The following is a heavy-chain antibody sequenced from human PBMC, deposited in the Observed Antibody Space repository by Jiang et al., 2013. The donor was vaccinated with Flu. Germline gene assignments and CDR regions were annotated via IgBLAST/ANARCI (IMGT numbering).Heavy chain of an antibody. CDR3: ASGEVKYQLLSRYYGMDV. CDR1: GFTFSSYS. D-gene: IGHD2-2*01. J-gene: IGHJ6*02. V-gene: IGHV3-21*01. CDR2: ISSSSSYI. Sequence: CAASGFTFSSYSMNWVRQAPGKGLEWVSSISSSSSYIYYADSVKGRFTISRDNAKNSLYLQMNSLRAEDTAVYYCASGEVKYQLLSRYYGMDVWGQGTTVTVSS.